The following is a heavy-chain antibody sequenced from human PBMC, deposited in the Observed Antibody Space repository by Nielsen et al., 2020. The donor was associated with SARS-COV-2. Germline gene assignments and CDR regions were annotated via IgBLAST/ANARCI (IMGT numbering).Heavy chain of an antibody. CDR1: GGTSSSYI. CDR2: ISPYNGHT. Sequence: ASVKVSCKVSGGTSSSYIINWVRQAPGQGLEWMGWISPYNGHTNYAEKFRGRFTMTADTSTDTAYMELTSLRSDDTAFYYCARGGRVIGAPGPTYSWGQGTLVTVSS. J-gene: IGHJ4*02. V-gene: IGHV1-18*01. CDR3: ARGGRVIGAPGPTYS. D-gene: IGHD2/OR15-2a*01.